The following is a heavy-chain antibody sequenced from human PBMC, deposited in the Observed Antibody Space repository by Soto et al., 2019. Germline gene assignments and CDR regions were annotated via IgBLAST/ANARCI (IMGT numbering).Heavy chain of an antibody. CDR1: GGTFRSYA. V-gene: IGHV1-69*13. J-gene: IGHJ4*02. CDR3: ADIAATGASLDY. D-gene: IGHD6-13*01. Sequence: SVKGACKASGGTFRSYAISWVRQAPGQGLEWMGGIIPIFGTANYAQKLQGRVTITADESTSTAYMELSSPRSEDTAVYYCADIAATGASLDYWGQGTLVTVSS. CDR2: IIPIFGTA.